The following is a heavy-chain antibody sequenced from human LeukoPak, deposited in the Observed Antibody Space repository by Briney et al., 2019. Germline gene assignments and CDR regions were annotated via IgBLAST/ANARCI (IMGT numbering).Heavy chain of an antibody. CDR2: IYTSGST. V-gene: IGHV4-61*02. CDR3: ARTYCGGDCRGYYYHYYMDV. D-gene: IGHD2-21*02. CDR1: GGSISSGSYY. Sequence: SETLSFTCSVSGGSISSGSYYWSWIRQPAGKGLEWIGRIYTSGSTNYNPSLKSRVTISVDRSKNQFSLKLSSVTAADTAVYYCARTYCGGDCRGYYYHYYMDVWGKGTTVTISS. J-gene: IGHJ6*03.